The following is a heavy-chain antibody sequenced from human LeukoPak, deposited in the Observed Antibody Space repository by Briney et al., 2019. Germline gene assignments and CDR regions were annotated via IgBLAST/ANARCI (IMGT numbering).Heavy chain of an antibody. V-gene: IGHV3-43*02. CDR1: GFTSEDYA. D-gene: IGHD6-19*01. J-gene: IGHJ4*02. CDR2: ISGDGDST. Sequence: QPGGSLKLSCAASGFTSEDYAMQSVRQVPGKGLEWVSLISGDGDSTYYADSVKGRFTISRDNSKNSLYLQMNSLRTEDTALYYCAKTTRSGWNEDYWGQGTLVIVSS. CDR3: AKTTRSGWNEDY.